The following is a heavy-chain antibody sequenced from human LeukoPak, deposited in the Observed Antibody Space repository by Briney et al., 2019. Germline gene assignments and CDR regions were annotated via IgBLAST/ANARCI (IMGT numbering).Heavy chain of an antibody. V-gene: IGHV1-46*01. CDR2: INPSGGST. CDR1: GYTFTSYY. Sequence: ASVKVSCKASGYTFTSYYMHWVRQAPGQGLEWMGIINPSGGSTSYAQKFQGRVTMTRDTSTSTVYMELSSLRSEGTAVYYCARDTRVKVGATDGGARIDYWGQGTLVTVSS. D-gene: IGHD1-26*01. J-gene: IGHJ4*02. CDR3: ARDTRVKVGATDGGARIDY.